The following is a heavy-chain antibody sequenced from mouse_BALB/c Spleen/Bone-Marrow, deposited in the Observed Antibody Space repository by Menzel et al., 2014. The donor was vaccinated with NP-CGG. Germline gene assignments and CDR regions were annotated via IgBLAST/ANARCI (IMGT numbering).Heavy chain of an antibody. CDR3: TRGGRYDEVAY. J-gene: IGHJ3*01. CDR2: ISTYYGNA. Sequence: VKLVESGPELVRPGVSVKISCKGSSYTFTDYAMHWVKQSHAKSLEWIGVISTYYGNANYNQKFKGEATMTVDKSSSTAYMELARLTSEDSAVYYCTRGGRYDEVAYWGQGTLVTVSA. CDR1: SYTFTDYA. D-gene: IGHD2-14*01. V-gene: IGHV1-67*01.